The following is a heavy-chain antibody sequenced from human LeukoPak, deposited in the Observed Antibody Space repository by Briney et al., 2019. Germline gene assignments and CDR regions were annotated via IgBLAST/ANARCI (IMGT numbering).Heavy chain of an antibody. J-gene: IGHJ4*02. Sequence: GGSLRLSCAASGFTFSSYAMSWVRQAPGKGLEWVSTISGRGDSTYYADSVKGRFTISRDNSKNTLYLQMSSLRAEDTAVYYCAKYRYGDYAHNFDYWGQGTLVTVSS. CDR2: ISGRGDST. D-gene: IGHD4-17*01. CDR1: GFTFSSYA. CDR3: AKYRYGDYAHNFDY. V-gene: IGHV3-23*01.